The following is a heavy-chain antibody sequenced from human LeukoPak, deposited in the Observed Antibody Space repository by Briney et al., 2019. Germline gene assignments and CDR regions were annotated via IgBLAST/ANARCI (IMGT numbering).Heavy chain of an antibody. CDR3: ARDGDGSGVAKY. D-gene: IGHD5-24*01. J-gene: IGHJ4*02. Sequence: PSETLSLTCTVSGGSISSYYRSWIRQPPGKGLEWIGYIYYSGSTNYNPSLKSRVTISVDTSKNQFSLKLSSVTAADTAVYYCARDGDGSGVAKYWGQGTLVTVSS. CDR1: GGSISSYY. CDR2: IYYSGST. V-gene: IGHV4-59*01.